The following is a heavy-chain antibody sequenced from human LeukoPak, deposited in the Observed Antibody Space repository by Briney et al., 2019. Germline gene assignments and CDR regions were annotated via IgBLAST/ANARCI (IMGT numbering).Heavy chain of an antibody. V-gene: IGHV3-74*01. CDR1: GSTFSRYW. Sequence: GGSLRRSCAASGSTFSRYWMNRGRRAPGKGVVGCSCIKSDGSSTSIADSAKGRFTISRHNAKNTVYLQMNSLRADDTAVYYCVRDNRSYNFDYWGQGTLVTVSS. D-gene: IGHD1-26*01. CDR2: IKSDGSST. J-gene: IGHJ4*02. CDR3: VRDNRSYNFDY.